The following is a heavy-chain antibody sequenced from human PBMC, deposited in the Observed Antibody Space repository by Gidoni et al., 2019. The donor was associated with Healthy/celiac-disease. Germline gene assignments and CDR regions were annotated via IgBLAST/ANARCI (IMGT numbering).Heavy chain of an antibody. D-gene: IGHD4-17*01. Sequence: SSYAMHWVRQAPGKGLEWVEVISYDGSNKYYADSVKGRFTISRDNSKNTLYLQMNRLRAEDTAVYYCARDNSLTTPGAFDIWGQGTMVTVSS. CDR2: ISYDGSNK. J-gene: IGHJ3*02. CDR3: ARDNSLTTPGAFDI. V-gene: IGHV3-30-3*01. CDR1: SSYA.